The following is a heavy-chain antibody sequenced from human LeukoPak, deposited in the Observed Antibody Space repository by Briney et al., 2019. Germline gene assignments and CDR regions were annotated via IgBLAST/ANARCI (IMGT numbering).Heavy chain of an antibody. Sequence: GGSLRLPCAASGFTFSTYAMNWVRQAPGKGLEWVSAITGNAGTTYYADSVKGRFTISRDNSKNTVYLQMNSLRAEDTAVYYCAKRSGTYDTTGYFDYLGQGTLVTVSS. J-gene: IGHJ4*02. V-gene: IGHV3-23*01. CDR2: ITGNAGTT. D-gene: IGHD3-22*01. CDR1: GFTFSTYA. CDR3: AKRSGTYDTTGYFDY.